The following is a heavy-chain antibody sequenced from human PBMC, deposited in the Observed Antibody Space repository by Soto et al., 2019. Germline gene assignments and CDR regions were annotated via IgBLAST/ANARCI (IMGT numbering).Heavy chain of an antibody. CDR2: IHHSGST. Sequence: QLQLQESGSGLVKPSQTLFLTCAASGGSISSGGYSWSWIRQPPGKGLEWIGYIHHSGSTYYNPSLKSRVTISVDMSMNQFSVKLSSVTSAETAVYYCAAGGGLPRYVWGQGTLVTVSS. V-gene: IGHV4-30-2*01. D-gene: IGHD5-12*01. J-gene: IGHJ4*02. CDR1: GGSISSGGYS. CDR3: AAGGGLPRYV.